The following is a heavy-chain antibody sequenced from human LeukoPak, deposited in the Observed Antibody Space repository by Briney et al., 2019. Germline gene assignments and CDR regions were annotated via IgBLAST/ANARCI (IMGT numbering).Heavy chain of an antibody. CDR2: IKQDGSEK. V-gene: IGHV3-7*03. J-gene: IGHJ6*04. Sequence: GGSLRLSCAASGFTFSSYWMSWVRQAPGKGLEWVANIKQDGSEKYYEDSVKGRFTISRDNAKNSLYLQLNSLRAEDTAVYYCAREHVLLWFGELKRSGMDVWGKGTTVTVSS. D-gene: IGHD3-10*01. CDR1: GFTFSSYW. CDR3: AREHVLLWFGELKRSGMDV.